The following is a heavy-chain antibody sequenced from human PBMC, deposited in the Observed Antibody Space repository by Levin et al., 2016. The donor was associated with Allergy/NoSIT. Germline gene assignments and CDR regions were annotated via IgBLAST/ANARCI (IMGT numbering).Heavy chain of an antibody. CDR1: GGTLSNFS. CDR2: FIPSFETP. CDR3: AGHANPAFVTNWFDP. V-gene: IGHV1-69*06. D-gene: IGHD3-16*02. Sequence: SVKVSCKDSGGTLSNFSISWVRRAPGQGLEWMGSFIPSFETPEYAQNFQGRVTITADKSSRTAYLEVKNLRFDDTAVYYCAGHANPAFVTNWFDPWGQGTLITVSS. J-gene: IGHJ5*02.